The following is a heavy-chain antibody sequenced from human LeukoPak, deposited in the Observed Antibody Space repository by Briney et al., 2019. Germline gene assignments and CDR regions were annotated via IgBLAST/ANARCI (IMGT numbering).Heavy chain of an antibody. D-gene: IGHD3-22*01. CDR3: ARGLDTCYFDSSGYYHGDY. Sequence: ASVKVSCKASGYTFIGYYIHWVRQAPGQGLEWMGRINPNSGGTNYAQRFQGRVTMTRDTSISTAYMELSRLRSDDTAVYYCARGLDTCYFDSSGYYHGDYWGQGTLVTVSS. CDR1: GYTFIGYY. V-gene: IGHV1-2*06. CDR2: INPNSGGT. J-gene: IGHJ4*02.